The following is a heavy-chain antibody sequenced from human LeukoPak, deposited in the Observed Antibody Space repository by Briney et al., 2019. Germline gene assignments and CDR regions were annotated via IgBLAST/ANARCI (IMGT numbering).Heavy chain of an antibody. CDR3: TTIYFYYYYSSGYYSYFDY. CDR1: GFTFTNAW. J-gene: IGHJ4*02. Sequence: GGSLRLSCAASGFTFTNAWMSWVRQAPGKGLEWVGRIKSRTDGGTTDYAAPVKGRFTISRDDSKNTLYLQMNSLKTEVTAMYYCTTIYFYYYYSSGYYSYFDYWGRGTLVTVSS. CDR2: IKSRTDGGTT. D-gene: IGHD3-22*01. V-gene: IGHV3-15*01.